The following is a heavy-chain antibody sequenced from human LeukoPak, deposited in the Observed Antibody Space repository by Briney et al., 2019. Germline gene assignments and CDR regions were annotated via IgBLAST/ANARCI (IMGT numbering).Heavy chain of an antibody. V-gene: IGHV5-10-1*01. CDR2: IDPSDSYT. CDR1: GYSFTSYW. CDR3: ERSIVVVTAPCDY. Sequence: GESLKISCKGSGYSFTSYWISWVRQMPGKGLEWMGRIDPSDSYTNYSPSFQGHVSISADKSTSTAYLQWRSLKASDTAMYYCERSIVVVTAPCDYWGQGTLVTVSS. D-gene: IGHD2-21*02. J-gene: IGHJ4*02.